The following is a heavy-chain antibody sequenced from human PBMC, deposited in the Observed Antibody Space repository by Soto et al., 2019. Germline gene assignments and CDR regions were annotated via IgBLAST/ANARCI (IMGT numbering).Heavy chain of an antibody. CDR2: IHQSGIS. CDR3: ARSFGWYAFDQ. V-gene: IGHV4-4*02. CDR1: SASIENN. J-gene: IGHJ4*02. D-gene: IGHD6-19*01. Sequence: SETLSLTCALSSASIENNWNWVRQPSGKGLDWIGEIHQSGISYKNPSLKSRVTMSVDKSKNQFSLNLSSVTAADTAVYFCARSFGWYAFDQWGQGTLVT.